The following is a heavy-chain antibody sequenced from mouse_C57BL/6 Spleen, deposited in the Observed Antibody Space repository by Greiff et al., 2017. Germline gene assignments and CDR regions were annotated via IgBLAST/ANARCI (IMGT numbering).Heavy chain of an antibody. CDR3: VREGIYDGYFDY. V-gene: IGHV10-1*01. CDR2: IRSKSNNYAT. D-gene: IGHD2-3*01. CDR1: GFSFNTYA. J-gene: IGHJ2*01. Sequence: EVQGVESGGGLVQPKGSLKLSCAASGFSFNTYAMNWVRQAPGKGLEWVARIRSKSNNYATYYADSVKDRFTISRDDSESMLYLQMNNLKTEDTAMYYCVREGIYDGYFDYWGQGTTLTVSS.